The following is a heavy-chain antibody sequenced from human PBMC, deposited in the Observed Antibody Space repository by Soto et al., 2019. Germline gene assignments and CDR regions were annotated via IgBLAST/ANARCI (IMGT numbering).Heavy chain of an antibody. D-gene: IGHD1-1*01. CDR1: GYTFSDYG. J-gene: IGHJ5*02. CDR2: INPNSFKT. V-gene: IGHV1-18*04. CDR3: ARSRDWRREVHNWFDL. Sequence: QAQLVQSGGEVKKPGASVTVSCKASGYTFSDYGISWLRQAPGQGLEWMGWINPNSFKTNYAQRLQGRATMTTDTSTSTAYMELRSLKSDDTAFYYCARSRDWRREVHNWFDLWGQGTLVTVSS.